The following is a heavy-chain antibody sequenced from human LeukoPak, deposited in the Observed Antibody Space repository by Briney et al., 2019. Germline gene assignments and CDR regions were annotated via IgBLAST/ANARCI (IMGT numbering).Heavy chain of an antibody. Sequence: SETLSLTCTVSGGSISSRSYYWGWIRQPPGKGLEWIGSIYYSGSTYYNPSLKSRVTISVDTSNNQFSLKLSSVTPADTAVYYCARRFYYDSSGYRDAFDIWGQGTMVTVSS. CDR3: ARRFYYDSSGYRDAFDI. CDR1: GGSISSRSYY. CDR2: IYYSGST. V-gene: IGHV4-39*01. D-gene: IGHD3-22*01. J-gene: IGHJ3*02.